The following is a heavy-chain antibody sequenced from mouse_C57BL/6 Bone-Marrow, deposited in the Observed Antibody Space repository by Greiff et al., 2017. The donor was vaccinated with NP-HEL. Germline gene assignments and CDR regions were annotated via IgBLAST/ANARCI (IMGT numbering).Heavy chain of an antibody. Sequence: QVHVKQSGPGLVQPSQSLSITCTVSGFSLTSYGVHWVRQSPGKGLEWLGVFWRGGSTDYNAAFMSRLSITKDNSKRQVFFKMNSLQADDTAIYFRAKGGRYFDVWGTGTTVTVSS. V-gene: IGHV2-5*01. CDR3: AKGGRYFDV. CDR1: GFSLTSYG. J-gene: IGHJ1*03. CDR2: FWRGGST.